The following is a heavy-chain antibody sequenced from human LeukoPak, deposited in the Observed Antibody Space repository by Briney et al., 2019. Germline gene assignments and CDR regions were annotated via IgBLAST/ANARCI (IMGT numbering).Heavy chain of an antibody. D-gene: IGHD6-19*01. Sequence: GASLQISCKGSGCRFSSYLIGWVRQLPGKDLEWMGFIYPGDSDTRYSPSFQGQVTISADKSNSTDYLQWSSLKASDTARYYCALRGIAVAGTRGSFDYWGQGTLVTVSS. CDR3: ALRGIAVAGTRGSFDY. CDR2: IYPGDSDT. V-gene: IGHV5-51*01. CDR1: GCRFSSYL. J-gene: IGHJ4*02.